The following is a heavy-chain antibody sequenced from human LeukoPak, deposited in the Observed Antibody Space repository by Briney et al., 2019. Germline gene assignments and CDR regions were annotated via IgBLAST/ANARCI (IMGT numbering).Heavy chain of an antibody. CDR1: GGSISSYY. D-gene: IGHD3-22*01. Sequence: SETLSLTCTVSGGSISSYYWSWIRQPPGKGLEWIGYIYYSGSTNYNPSLKSRVTISVDTSKNQFSLKLISVTAADTAVYYCARVSYYDSSGYNWFDPWGQGTLVTVSS. V-gene: IGHV4-59*01. J-gene: IGHJ5*02. CDR2: IYYSGST. CDR3: ARVSYYDSSGYNWFDP.